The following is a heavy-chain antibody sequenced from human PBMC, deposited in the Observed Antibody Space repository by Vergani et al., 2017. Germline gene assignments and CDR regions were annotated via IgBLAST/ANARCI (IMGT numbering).Heavy chain of an antibody. CDR2: IYSSGST. CDR1: GDSLSSGNYY. V-gene: IGHV4-61*02. CDR3: ARGTFLHAFDN. D-gene: IGHD1-26*01. Sequence: QVQLPESGPGLLKPSQTLSLTCSVAGDSLSSGNYYWNWIRQSAGKGLEWMGRIYSSGSTSYNPSIKSRITMSLDTSKNQFSLSLSSVTAADTAVYYCARGTFLHAFDNWGQGTVVTVSS. J-gene: IGHJ3*02.